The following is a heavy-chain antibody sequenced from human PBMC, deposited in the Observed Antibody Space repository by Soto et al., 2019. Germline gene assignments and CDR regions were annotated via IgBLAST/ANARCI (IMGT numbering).Heavy chain of an antibody. Sequence: GGSLRLSCAASGFTFSSYEMNWVRQAPGKGLEWVSYISSSGSTIYYADSVKGRFTISRDNAKNSLYLQMNSLRAEDTAVYYCARTQQQLVPIYYYYGMDVWGQGTTVTVSS. CDR1: GFTFSSYE. D-gene: IGHD6-13*01. V-gene: IGHV3-48*03. J-gene: IGHJ6*02. CDR2: ISSSGSTI. CDR3: ARTQQQLVPIYYYYGMDV.